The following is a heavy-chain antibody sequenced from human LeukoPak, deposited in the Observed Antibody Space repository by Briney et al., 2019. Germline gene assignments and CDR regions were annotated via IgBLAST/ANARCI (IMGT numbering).Heavy chain of an antibody. J-gene: IGHJ2*01. Sequence: PGGSLRLSCAASGFTFSSLGMNWVRQAPGKGLEWVSSISSRTSTRYYADSVEGRFTISTDNANNTLYLQLNSLIAEDPAVYHCARYPSEGVTSLTARYFDRWGRGTLVTASS. V-gene: IGHV3-48*01. CDR1: GFTFSSLG. CDR2: ISSRTSTR. D-gene: IGHD2-21*02. CDR3: ARYPSEGVTSLTARYFDR.